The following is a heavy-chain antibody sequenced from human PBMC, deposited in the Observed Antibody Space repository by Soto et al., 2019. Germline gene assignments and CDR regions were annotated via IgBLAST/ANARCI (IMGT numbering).Heavy chain of an antibody. Sequence: ASVKVSCKASGYTFSNYGINLLRQAPGQGPEWMGWISGYNGNTNYAQTLQGRVTMTTDTSTSTAYMELRSLRSDDTAIYYCARGGSSWSAEYYQHWGQGTPVTVSS. CDR1: GYTFSNYG. J-gene: IGHJ1*01. CDR3: ARGGSSWSAEYYQH. V-gene: IGHV1-18*01. D-gene: IGHD6-13*01. CDR2: ISGYNGNT.